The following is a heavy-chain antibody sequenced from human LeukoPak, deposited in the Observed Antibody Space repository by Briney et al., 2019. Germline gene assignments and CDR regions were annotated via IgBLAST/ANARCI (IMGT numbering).Heavy chain of an antibody. CDR1: GFTFSSYS. CDR3: ARGRGLPGPLDY. J-gene: IGHJ4*02. CDR2: ISSSSSHI. V-gene: IGHV3-21*01. D-gene: IGHD3-10*01. Sequence: PGGSLRLSCAASGFTFSSYSMNWVRQAPGKGLEWVSPISSSSSHIYYADSVKGRFTISRDNAKNSLYLQMNSLRAEDTAVYYCARGRGLPGPLDYWGQGTLVTVSS.